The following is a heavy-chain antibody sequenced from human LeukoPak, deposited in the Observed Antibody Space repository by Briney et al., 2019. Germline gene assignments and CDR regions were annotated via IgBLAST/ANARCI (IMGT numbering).Heavy chain of an antibody. Sequence: PGGSLRLSCAASGFTFSSYAMSWVRQDPGRGLEWVSTISGGGGTYYADSVEGRFTISRDNFKNTLHLQMNSLRAEDTAVYYCVKNYGYGSGSYYPDYWGQGTLVTVSS. V-gene: IGHV3-23*01. CDR2: ISGGGGT. CDR3: VKNYGYGSGSYYPDY. CDR1: GFTFSSYA. J-gene: IGHJ4*02. D-gene: IGHD3-10*01.